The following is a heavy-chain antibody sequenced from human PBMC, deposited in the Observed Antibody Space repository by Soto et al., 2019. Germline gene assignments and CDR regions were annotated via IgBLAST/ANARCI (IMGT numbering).Heavy chain of an antibody. J-gene: IGHJ4*02. CDR1: GFMFNRYA. CDR2: ISYNGGDK. CDR3: ARDWGNTADYYFDY. D-gene: IGHD3-16*01. V-gene: IGHV3-30-3*01. Sequence: QVQLVESGGRVVQPGRSLRLSCAASGFMFNRYAIHWVRQIPGKGLEWVAVISYNGGDKYSADSVKGRFTISRDNFQDTLYLQMNSLRSEDTAVYYCARDWGNTADYYFDYWGQGTLVTVSS.